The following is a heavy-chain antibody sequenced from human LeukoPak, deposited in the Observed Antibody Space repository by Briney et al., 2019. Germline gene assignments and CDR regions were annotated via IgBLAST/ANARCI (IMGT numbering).Heavy chain of an antibody. J-gene: IGHJ4*02. D-gene: IGHD3-10*01. CDR3: ARDYYGSGSYYNVNIDY. V-gene: IGHV3-30*04. CDR1: GFTFSSYA. CDR2: ISYDGSNK. Sequence: GGSLRLSCAASGFTFSSYAMHWVRQAPGKGLEWVAVISYDGSNKYYADSVKGRFTISRDNSKNTLYLQMNSLRAEDTAVYYCARDYYGSGSYYNVNIDYWGQGTLVTVSS.